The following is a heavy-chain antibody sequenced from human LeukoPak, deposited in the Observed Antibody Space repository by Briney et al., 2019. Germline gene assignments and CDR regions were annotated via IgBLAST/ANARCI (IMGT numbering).Heavy chain of an antibody. D-gene: IGHD6-13*01. J-gene: IGHJ4*02. CDR2: ISGSGGST. CDR3: AKVDSSSWIYYFDY. V-gene: IGHV3-23*01. Sequence: GGSLRLSCAASGFTFSSYAMSWVRQAPGKGLEWVSAISGSGGSTYYADSVKGRFTVSRDKSKNTLYLQMNSLRAEDTAVYYCAKVDSSSWIYYFDYWGQGTLVTVSS. CDR1: GFTFSSYA.